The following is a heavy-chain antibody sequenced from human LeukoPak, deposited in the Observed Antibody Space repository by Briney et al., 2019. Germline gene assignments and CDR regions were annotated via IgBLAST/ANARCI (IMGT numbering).Heavy chain of an antibody. J-gene: IGHJ5*02. CDR2: INPDSGGT. Sequence: EASVKVSCKASVYNFTSYYIHWVRQAPGQGLDWMGWINPDSGGTNYAQQSQGRVTMTRDTSISTVYMDLSRLRSDDTAMYYCVREARAGNWFDPWGQGTLVIVSS. CDR3: VREARAGNWFDP. CDR1: VYNFTSYY. V-gene: IGHV1-2*02.